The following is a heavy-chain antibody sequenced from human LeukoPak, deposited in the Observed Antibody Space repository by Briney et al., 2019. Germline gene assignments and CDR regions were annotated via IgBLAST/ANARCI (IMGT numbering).Heavy chain of an antibody. Sequence: PGGSLRLSCAASRFTVSSNYMSWVRQAPGKGLEWVSVIYSGGSTYYADSVKGRFTISRDNSKNTLYLQMNSPRAEDTAVYYCAREVLTGLRYYFDYRGQGALVTVSS. J-gene: IGHJ4*02. D-gene: IGHD3-9*01. V-gene: IGHV3-66*01. CDR3: AREVLTGLRYYFDY. CDR2: IYSGGST. CDR1: RFTVSSNY.